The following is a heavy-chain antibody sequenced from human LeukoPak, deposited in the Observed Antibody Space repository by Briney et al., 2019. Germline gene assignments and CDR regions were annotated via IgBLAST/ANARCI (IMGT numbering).Heavy chain of an antibody. CDR3: ATDGAGFDT. V-gene: IGHV3-11*01. CDR2: INIGGTNT. CDR1: GFTFNDYY. Sequence: TGGSLRLSCAASGFTFNDYYMSWIRQAPGKGLEWLSYINIGGTNTRYADSVKGRFTISRDNAKKSLYLEMNNLRAEDTAVYYCATDGAGFDTWGQGVLVTVSS. J-gene: IGHJ5*02.